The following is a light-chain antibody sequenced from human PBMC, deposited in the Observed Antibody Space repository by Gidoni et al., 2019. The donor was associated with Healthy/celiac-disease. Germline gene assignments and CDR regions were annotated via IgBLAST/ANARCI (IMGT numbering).Light chain of an antibody. CDR1: QGVSSY. CDR3: QQRSNWPLT. Sequence: EIVLTQSPATLSLSTGERATLSCRGSQGVSSYLAWYPQKPGQAPRLRIYDASNRATGIPARVNGNGAGTDFTLTVSSLEPKDFAVYYCQQRSNWPLTFGGGTKVEIK. J-gene: IGKJ4*01. CDR2: DAS. V-gene: IGKV3-11*01.